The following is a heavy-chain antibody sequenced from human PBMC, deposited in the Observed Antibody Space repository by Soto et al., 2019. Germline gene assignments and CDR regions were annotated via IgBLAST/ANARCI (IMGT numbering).Heavy chain of an antibody. Sequence: HSETTSLTCTVSGGSINSTNYYWGWIRQPPGKGLEWIGSIYYIGSTYYNPSLKSRVTISVDTSKNQFSLKLSSVTAADTAVYYCARLPRTYCSSNSCYTNAFDIWGQGTMVTVSS. CDR2: IYYIGST. CDR3: ARLPRTYCSSNSCYTNAFDI. D-gene: IGHD2-2*02. CDR1: GGSINSTNYY. V-gene: IGHV4-39*01. J-gene: IGHJ3*02.